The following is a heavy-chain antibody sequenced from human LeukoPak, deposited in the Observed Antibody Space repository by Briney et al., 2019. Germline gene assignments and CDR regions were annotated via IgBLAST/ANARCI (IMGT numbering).Heavy chain of an antibody. V-gene: IGHV3-23*01. J-gene: IGHJ4*02. D-gene: IGHD3-22*01. CDR2: ISGSGGST. CDR3: AKSYYYDSSGYIRVPLGY. CDR1: GFTFSSYA. Sequence: GGSLRLSCAAPGFTFSSYAMSWVRQAPGKGLEWVSAISGSGGSTYYADSVKGRFTISRDNSKNTLYLQMNSLRAEDTAVYYCAKSYYYDSSGYIRVPLGYWGQGTLVTVSS.